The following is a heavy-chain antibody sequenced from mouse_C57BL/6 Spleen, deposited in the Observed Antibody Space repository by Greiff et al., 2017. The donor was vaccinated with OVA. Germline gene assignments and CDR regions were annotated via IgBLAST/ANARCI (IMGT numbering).Heavy chain of an antibody. V-gene: IGHV1-52*01. CDR3: ARVYYYGSSYGYARDY. D-gene: IGHD1-1*01. J-gene: IGHJ4*01. CDR1: GYTFTSYW. CDR2: IDPSDSET. Sequence: QVQLQQPGAELVRPGSSVKLSCKASGYTFTSYWMHWVKQRPIQGLEWIGNIDPSDSETHYNQKFKDKATLTVDKSSSTAYMQLSRLTSEDSAVYYCARVYYYGSSYGYARDYWGQGTSVTVSS.